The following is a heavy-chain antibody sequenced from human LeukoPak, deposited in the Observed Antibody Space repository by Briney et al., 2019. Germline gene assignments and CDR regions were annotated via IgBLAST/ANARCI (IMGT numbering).Heavy chain of an antibody. Sequence: GASVKVSRKASGYTFTGYYMRWVRQAPGQGLEWMGWINPNSGGTNYAQKFQGRVTMTRDTSITTAYMELSRLSSDDTAVYYCARHPGKVTNDWYFDLWGRGTLVTVSS. CDR3: ARHPGKVTNDWYFDL. CDR2: INPNSGGT. J-gene: IGHJ2*01. CDR1: GYTFTGYY. V-gene: IGHV1-2*02. D-gene: IGHD4-23*01.